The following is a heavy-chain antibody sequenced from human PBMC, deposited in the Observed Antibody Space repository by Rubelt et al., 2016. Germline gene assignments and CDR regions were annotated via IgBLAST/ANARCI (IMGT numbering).Heavy chain of an antibody. CDR2: ISAYNGNT. D-gene: IGHD3-10*01. CDR3: ARVGFGTAYAFDI. Sequence: QVQLVQSGAEVKKPGASVKVSCKASGYTFPSYGISWVRQAPGQGLAWLGWISAYNGNTNYAQKVQGRVTMTTDTSTSAAYLELGSLRSDDTAVYYCARVGFGTAYAFDIWGQGTMVTVSS. J-gene: IGHJ3*02. V-gene: IGHV1-18*01. CDR1: GYTFPSYG.